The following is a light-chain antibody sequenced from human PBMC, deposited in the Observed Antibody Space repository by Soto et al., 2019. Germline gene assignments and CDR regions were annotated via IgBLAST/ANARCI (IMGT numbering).Light chain of an antibody. CDR2: AAS. CDR3: QKYDRAPFT. Sequence: DIQMTQSPSSLSVSGGGRVTISCRASQGTNNYLAWYQQKPGKAPKLLIYAASTLQSGVPSSFSGSGSGTDFTLTINRLQPEDVATYYCQKYDRAPFTFGPGTNVDFK. J-gene: IGKJ3*01. CDR1: QGTNNY. V-gene: IGKV1-27*01.